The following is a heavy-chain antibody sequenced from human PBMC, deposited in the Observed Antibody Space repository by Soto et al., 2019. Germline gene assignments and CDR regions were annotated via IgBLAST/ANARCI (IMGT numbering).Heavy chain of an antibody. Sequence: ASVKVSCKASGYTFTSYAMHWVRQAPGQRLEWMGWINAGNGNTKYSQEFQGRVTITRDTSASTAYMELSSLRSEDTAVYYCARDLVLLWFGESDTFDYWGQGTLVTVSS. CDR3: ARDLVLLWFGESDTFDY. V-gene: IGHV1-3*01. D-gene: IGHD3-10*01. CDR1: GYTFTSYA. CDR2: INAGNGNT. J-gene: IGHJ4*02.